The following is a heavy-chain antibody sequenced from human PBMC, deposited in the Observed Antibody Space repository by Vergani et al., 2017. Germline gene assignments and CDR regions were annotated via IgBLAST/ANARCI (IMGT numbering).Heavy chain of an antibody. D-gene: IGHD1-26*01. CDR3: AKISEGAIDY. CDR2: ISGSGGST. Sequence: EVQLLESGGGLVQPGGSLRLSCAASGFTFSSYAMSWVRQAPGKGLEWVSAISGSGGSTYYADSVKGRFTISRDNSKTSLYLQMNSLRAEYTAVYYCAKISEGAIDYWGQGTLVTVSS. V-gene: IGHV3-23*01. J-gene: IGHJ4*02. CDR1: GFTFSSYA.